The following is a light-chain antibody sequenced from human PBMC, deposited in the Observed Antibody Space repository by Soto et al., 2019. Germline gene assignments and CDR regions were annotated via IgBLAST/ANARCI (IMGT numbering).Light chain of an antibody. CDR2: AAS. CDR3: QQSYSAPLT. V-gene: IGKV1-39*01. Sequence: DIQMTQSPSSLSASVGDRVTITCRASQSISSYLNWYQQKPGKAPKLLIYAASSLQSGVPSRFSGSGSGTDFTLTISSLQPGDFTTYYCQQSYSAPLTFGGGTKVEIK. CDR1: QSISSY. J-gene: IGKJ4*01.